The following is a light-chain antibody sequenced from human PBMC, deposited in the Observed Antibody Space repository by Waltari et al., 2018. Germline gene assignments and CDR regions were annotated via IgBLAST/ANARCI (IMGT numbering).Light chain of an antibody. J-gene: IGLJ2*01. CDR3: SSYTSSSTLL. CDR2: DVS. Sequence: QSVLTQPASVSGSPGQSITISCTGTSSDVGGYNYVPWYQQHPGKAPKLMIFDVSNRPSGVSNRFSGSKSGNTASLTISGLQAEDEADYYCSSYTSSSTLLFGGGTKLTVL. CDR1: SSDVGGYNY. V-gene: IGLV2-14*03.